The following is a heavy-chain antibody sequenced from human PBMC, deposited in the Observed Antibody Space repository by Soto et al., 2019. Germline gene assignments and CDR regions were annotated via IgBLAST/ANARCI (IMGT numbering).Heavy chain of an antibody. V-gene: IGHV3-30*13. CDR3: ASDDEHECNCDLAY. J-gene: IGHJ4*02. CDR1: GFNFNTYF. CDR2: IFPNGRDK. Sequence: QVQLVQSGGGVVQPGRSLRLSCAASGFNFNTYFMHWVRQAPGKGLEWVAMIFPNGRDKEYADSVKGRFTISRDNSNNSMYPQMASLRPEETAVNYCASDDEHECNCDLAYWGQGALVTVSS. D-gene: IGHD2-21*01.